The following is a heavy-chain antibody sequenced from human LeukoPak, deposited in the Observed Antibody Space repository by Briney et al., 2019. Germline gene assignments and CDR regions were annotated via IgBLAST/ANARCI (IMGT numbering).Heavy chain of an antibody. CDR1: AFTFSSYS. J-gene: IGHJ4*02. CDR3: ARRGYHDYSGFDY. Sequence: GGSLRLSCAGSAFTFSSYSMNWVRQAPGKGLEWVSTISGSSSDIYYADSVKGRFTISRDNAKNSLYLQMKSLRAEDTAVYYCARRGYHDYSGFDYWGQGTLVTVSS. V-gene: IGHV3-21*01. CDR2: ISGSSSDI. D-gene: IGHD1-26*01.